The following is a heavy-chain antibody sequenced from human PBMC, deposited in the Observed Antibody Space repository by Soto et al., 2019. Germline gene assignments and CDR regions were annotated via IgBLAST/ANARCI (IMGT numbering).Heavy chain of an antibody. CDR3: AAGVVPYGMDV. CDR2: FDPEDAET. J-gene: IGHJ6*02. Sequence: ASVKVSCKVSGYTLTELSMHWVRQPPGKGLEWMGGFDPEDAETIYARRFQGRVTMTEDTSADTAYMELSSLRSEDTAVYYCAAGVVPYGMDVWGQGTTVTVS. CDR1: GYTLTELS. D-gene: IGHD2-15*01. V-gene: IGHV1-24*01.